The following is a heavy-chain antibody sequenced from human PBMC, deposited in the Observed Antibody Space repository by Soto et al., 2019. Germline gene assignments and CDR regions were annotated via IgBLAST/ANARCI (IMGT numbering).Heavy chain of an antibody. CDR1: GYTFTSYA. D-gene: IGHD5-12*01. J-gene: IGHJ3*02. Sequence: QVQLVQSGAEVKKPGASVKISCKASGYTFTSYAVHWVRQAPGQRLEWMGWIHAGNGYTKYSQNFHGRVTITRDTSARTVYMELSSLRSEDTAVYYCARVQYSGDDFKQAFDISGQGTMVAVSS. CDR2: IHAGNGYT. V-gene: IGHV1-3*01. CDR3: ARVQYSGDDFKQAFDI.